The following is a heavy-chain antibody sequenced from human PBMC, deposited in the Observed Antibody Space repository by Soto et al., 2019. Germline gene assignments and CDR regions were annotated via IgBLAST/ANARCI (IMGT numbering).Heavy chain of an antibody. CDR1: GFPFSSYS. CDR2: ISGRGGST. J-gene: IGHJ4*02. CDR3: AKVSGGYYDSSGYYYGHRKEDYFDY. D-gene: IGHD3-22*01. Sequence: GGSLRLSCEDSGFPFSSYSMSWVRQAPGKGLEWVSAISGRGGSTYYADSVKGRLTISRDNSKNTLYLQMNSLRAEDTAVYYCAKVSGGYYDSSGYYYGHRKEDYFDYWGQGTLVTVSS. V-gene: IGHV3-23*01.